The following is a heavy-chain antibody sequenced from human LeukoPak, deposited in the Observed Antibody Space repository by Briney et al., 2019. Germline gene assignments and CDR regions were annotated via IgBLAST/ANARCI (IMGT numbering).Heavy chain of an antibody. CDR1: GGSISSYY. Sequence: SETLSLTCTVSGGSISSYYWSRIRQPPGKGLEWIGYIYYSGSTNYNPSLKSRVTISVDTSKNQFSLKLSSVTAADTAVYYCARGFLDYWGQGTLVTVSS. D-gene: IGHD3-3*01. CDR3: ARGFLDY. CDR2: IYYSGST. J-gene: IGHJ4*02. V-gene: IGHV4-59*01.